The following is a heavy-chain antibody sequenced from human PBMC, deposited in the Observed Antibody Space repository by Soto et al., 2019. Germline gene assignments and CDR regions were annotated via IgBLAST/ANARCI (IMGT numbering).Heavy chain of an antibody. J-gene: IGHJ4*02. CDR3: AREEWELLTN. CDR2: TYFRSKWYS. V-gene: IGHV6-1*01. CDR1: GDSVSSNSAA. Sequence: QVQLQQSGPGLVKPSQTLSLTCAISGDSVSSNSAAWNWIRQSPSRGLEWLGRTYFRSKWYSDYAVSVKSRLTINLHTSKNQSTLQLDSVTPEDTVVYYCAREEWELLTNWGQGTLVIVSS. D-gene: IGHD1-26*01.